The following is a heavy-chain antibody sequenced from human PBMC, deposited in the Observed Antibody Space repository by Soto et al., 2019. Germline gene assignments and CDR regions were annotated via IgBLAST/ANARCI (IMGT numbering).Heavy chain of an antibody. D-gene: IGHD3-3*01. CDR1: GFTFSSYA. Sequence: AGGSLRLSCAASGFTFSSYAMSWVRQAPGKGLEWVSAISGSGGSTYYADSVKGRFTISRDNSKNTLYLQMNSLRAEDTAVYYCAKDYYDFWSGSSAFDSWGQGTMVRVS. CDR3: AKDYYDFWSGSSAFDS. CDR2: ISGSGGST. J-gene: IGHJ3*02. V-gene: IGHV3-23*01.